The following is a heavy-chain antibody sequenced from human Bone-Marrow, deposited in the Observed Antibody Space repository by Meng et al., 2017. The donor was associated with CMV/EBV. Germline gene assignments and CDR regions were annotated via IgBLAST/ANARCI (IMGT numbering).Heavy chain of an antibody. CDR3: AKVGTVVTPDGDY. V-gene: IGHV3-11*04. Sequence: GGSLRLSCGASGFSFGDVYMTWIRRAPGRGLEWLSSISSSGGTIYSADSVKGRFTISRDNSKNTLYLQMNSLRAEDTAVYYCAKVGTVVTPDGDYWGQGTLVTVSS. CDR2: ISSSGGTI. D-gene: IGHD4-23*01. J-gene: IGHJ4*02. CDR1: GFSFGDVY.